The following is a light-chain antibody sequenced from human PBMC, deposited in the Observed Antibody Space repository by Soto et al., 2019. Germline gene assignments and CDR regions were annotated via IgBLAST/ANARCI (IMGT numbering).Light chain of an antibody. CDR1: QSISGT. Sequence: IVLTQSPATLSVSPGGRASLSCRASQSISGTLAWYQQKPGQAPRLLIYGAFTRATGFPARFSGSGSGTDFTLTITSLQSEDFAVYYCQQYDNWPWTFGQGTKVDIK. J-gene: IGKJ1*01. CDR3: QQYDNWPWT. CDR2: GAF. V-gene: IGKV3-15*01.